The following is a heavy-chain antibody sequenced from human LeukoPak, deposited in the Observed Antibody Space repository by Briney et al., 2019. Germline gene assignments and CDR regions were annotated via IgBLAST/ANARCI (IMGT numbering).Heavy chain of an antibody. D-gene: IGHD4-23*01. J-gene: IGHJ4*02. CDR2: IKQDGSEK. V-gene: IGHV3-7*01. CDR3: AREAIFTSITPSDY. CDR1: GFTFSSYW. Sequence: GGSLRLSCAASGFTFSSYWMSWVRQAPGKGLEWVANIKQDGSEKYYVDSVKGRFTISRDNAKNSLYLQMNSLRAEDTAVYHCAREAIFTSITPSDYWGQGTLVTVSS.